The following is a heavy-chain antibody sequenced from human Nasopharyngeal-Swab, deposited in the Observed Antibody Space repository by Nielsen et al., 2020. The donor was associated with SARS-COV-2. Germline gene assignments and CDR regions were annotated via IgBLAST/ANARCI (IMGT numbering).Heavy chain of an antibody. CDR2: INPSGGST. D-gene: IGHD6-19*01. Sequence: ASVKVSCKASGYTFTSYYMHWVRQAPEQGLEWMGIINPSGGSTSYAQKFQGRVTMTRDTSTSTVYMELSSLRSEDTAVYYCAREREIKGYSSGWYPTDYWGQGTLVTVSS. CDR3: AREREIKGYSSGWYPTDY. V-gene: IGHV1-46*01. J-gene: IGHJ4*02. CDR1: GYTFTSYY.